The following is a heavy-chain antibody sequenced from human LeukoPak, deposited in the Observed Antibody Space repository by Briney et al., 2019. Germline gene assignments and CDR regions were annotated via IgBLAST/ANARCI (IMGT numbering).Heavy chain of an antibody. J-gene: IGHJ4*02. CDR3: ARLHYYGSGSYYPDY. V-gene: IGHV4-4*07. CDR2: IYTSGST. CDR1: GGSISSYY. D-gene: IGHD3-10*01. Sequence: SETLSLTCTVSGGSISSYYWSWIRQPAGKGLEWIGRIYTSGSTNYNPSLKSRVTISVDTSRNQFSLKLSSVTAADTAVYYCARLHYYGSGSYYPDYWGQGTLVTVSS.